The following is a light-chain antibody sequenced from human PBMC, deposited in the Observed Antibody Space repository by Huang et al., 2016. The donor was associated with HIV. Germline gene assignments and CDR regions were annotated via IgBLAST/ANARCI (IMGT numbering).Light chain of an antibody. CDR3: LQDHNYPRT. Sequence: AIQMTQSPSSLLASVGDRATITCRASQGITDDLAWYQQKPGKAPKLLISGASTLRSGVPSRFSGSGSGTDFTLTISSLQPGDYATYYCLQDHNYPRTFGQGTKVEI. CDR1: QGITDD. CDR2: GAS. V-gene: IGKV1-6*01. J-gene: IGKJ1*01.